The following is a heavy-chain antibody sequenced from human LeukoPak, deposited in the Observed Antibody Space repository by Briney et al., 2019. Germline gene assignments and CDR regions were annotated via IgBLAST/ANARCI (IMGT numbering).Heavy chain of an antibody. D-gene: IGHD3-3*01. CDR3: ARDLPYDFWSGGKTFDI. CDR1: GYTFISYA. J-gene: IGHJ3*02. CDR2: INAGNGNT. Sequence: ASVKVSCKASGYTFISYAMHWVRQAPGQRLEWMGWINAGNGNTKYSQEFQGRVTITRDTSASTAYMELSRLRSDDTAVYYCARDLPYDFWSGGKTFDIWGQGTMVTVSS. V-gene: IGHV1-3*01.